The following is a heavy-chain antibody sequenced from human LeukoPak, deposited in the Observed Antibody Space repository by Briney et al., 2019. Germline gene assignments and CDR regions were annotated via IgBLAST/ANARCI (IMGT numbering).Heavy chain of an antibody. V-gene: IGHV3-23*01. Sequence: GGSLRLSCAASGFTFSSYAMSWVRQAPGKGLEWVSAISGSGGSTYYADSVEGRFTISRDNSKNTLYLQMNSLRAEDTAVYYCAKDMQDRWLVLKGMGVWGQGTTVTVSS. CDR1: GFTFSSYA. J-gene: IGHJ6*02. D-gene: IGHD6-19*01. CDR3: AKDMQDRWLVLKGMGV. CDR2: ISGSGGST.